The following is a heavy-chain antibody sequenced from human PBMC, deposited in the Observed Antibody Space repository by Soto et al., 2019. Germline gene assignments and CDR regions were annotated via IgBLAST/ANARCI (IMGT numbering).Heavy chain of an antibody. Sequence: GGSLRLSCATSGFTFSSDGMSWVRQAPGKGLDWVSGISGSGRNTYYADSVKGRFTISRDNSKNTLFLQMNSLRVEDTAVYYCAKNGLSDSPSAIDSWGQGTLVTVSS. CDR1: GFTFSSDG. CDR2: ISGSGRNT. CDR3: AKNGLSDSPSAIDS. V-gene: IGHV3-23*01. J-gene: IGHJ4*02. D-gene: IGHD2-8*01.